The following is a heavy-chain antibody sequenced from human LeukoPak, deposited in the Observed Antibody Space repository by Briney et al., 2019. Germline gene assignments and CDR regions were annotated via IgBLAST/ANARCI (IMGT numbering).Heavy chain of an antibody. J-gene: IGHJ4*02. CDR2: IYYSGST. V-gene: IGHV4-61*05. D-gene: IGHD1-7*01. CDR1: GGSISSSSYY. CDR3: ARVPSGITGTTGDY. Sequence: SETLSLTCTVSGGSISSSSYYWGWIRQPPGKGLEWIGYIYYSGSTNYNPSLKSRVTISVDTSKNQFSLKLSSVTAADTAVYYCARVPSGITGTTGDYWGQGTLVTVSS.